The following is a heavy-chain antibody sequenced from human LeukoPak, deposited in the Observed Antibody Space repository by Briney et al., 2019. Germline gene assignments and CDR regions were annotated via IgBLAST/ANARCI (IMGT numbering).Heavy chain of an antibody. V-gene: IGHV3-48*02. CDR3: ARDPPMYYYDEPGSRDAFDI. J-gene: IGHJ3*02. Sequence: GGSLRLSCAASGFTFSSYSMNWVRQAPGKGLEWVSYISSSSSTIYYADSVKGRFTISRDNAKNSLYLQMNSLRDEDTAVYYCARDPPMYYYDEPGSRDAFDIWGQGTMVTVSS. D-gene: IGHD3-22*01. CDR1: GFTFSSYS. CDR2: ISSSSSTI.